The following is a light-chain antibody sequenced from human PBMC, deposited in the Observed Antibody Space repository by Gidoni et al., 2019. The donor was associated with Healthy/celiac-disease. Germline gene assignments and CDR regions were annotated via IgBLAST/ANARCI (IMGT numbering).Light chain of an antibody. CDR3: QQRSNWPLT. J-gene: IGKJ4*01. V-gene: IGKV3-11*01. CDR1: QSVSSY. CDR2: DVS. Sequence: ETVLTQSPVTLSLSPGERATLSCRASQSVSSYLAWYQQKPGQAPRLLIYDVSRRATGIPARFSGSGYGTDFTLTISSLEPEDFAVYCCQQRSNWPLTFGGGTKVEIK.